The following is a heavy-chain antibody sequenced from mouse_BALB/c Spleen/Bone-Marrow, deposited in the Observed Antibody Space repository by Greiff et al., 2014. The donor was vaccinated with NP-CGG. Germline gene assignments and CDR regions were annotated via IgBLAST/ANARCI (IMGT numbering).Heavy chain of an antibody. CDR2: ISYSGST. CDR3: ARSADWYFDV. Sequence: VQLKDSGPGLVKPSQSLSLTCTVTGYSITSDYAWHWIRQFPGNKLEWMGYISYSGSTSYYPSLKSRISITRDTSKNQFFLQLNSVTTEDTATYYCARSADWYFDVWGAGTTVTVSS. J-gene: IGHJ1*01. V-gene: IGHV3-2*02. CDR1: GYSITSDYA.